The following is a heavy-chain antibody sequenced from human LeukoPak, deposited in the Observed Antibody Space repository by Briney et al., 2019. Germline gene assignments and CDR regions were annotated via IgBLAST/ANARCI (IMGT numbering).Heavy chain of an antibody. CDR1: GFTFSNYA. J-gene: IGHJ4*02. CDR2: ISYDGSDK. Sequence: PGGSLRLSCAASGFTFSNYAMHWVRQAPGKGLEGVAVISYDGSDKYYADSVKGRFSISRDNSENTLHLQMNSLRTEHTAVYDCARDAYRVTTFVGGWYREGYFDYWGQGTLVTVSS. CDR3: ARDAYRVTTFVGGWYREGYFDY. D-gene: IGHD6-19*01. V-gene: IGHV3-30*04.